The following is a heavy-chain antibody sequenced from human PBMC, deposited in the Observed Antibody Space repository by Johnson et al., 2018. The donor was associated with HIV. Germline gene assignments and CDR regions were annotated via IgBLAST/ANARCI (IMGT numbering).Heavy chain of an antibody. CDR1: GFTFSSYA. J-gene: IGHJ3*02. CDR2: ISYDGSHK. D-gene: IGHD3-22*01. V-gene: IGHV3-30*04. CDR3: ARGKYYYDSSCYYGPKTNNGAFDI. Sequence: QMLLVESGGGVVQPGRSLRLSCAASGFTFSSYAMHWVRQAPGKGLEWAAVISYDGSHKYYADPVKGRLTISRDNSKKTLYRQMNSLRAEDTAVYYCARGKYYYDSSCYYGPKTNNGAFDIWGQGTMVTVSS.